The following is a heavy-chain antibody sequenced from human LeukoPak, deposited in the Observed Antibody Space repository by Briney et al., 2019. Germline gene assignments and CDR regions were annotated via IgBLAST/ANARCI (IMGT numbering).Heavy chain of an antibody. J-gene: IGHJ4*02. D-gene: IGHD3-22*01. CDR2: IKQDGSEK. CDR1: GFTFSSYG. Sequence: GGSLRLSCAASGFTFSSYGMSWVRQAPGKGLEWVANIKQDGSEKYYVDSVKGRFTISRDNAKNSLYLQMNSLRAEDTAVYYCARSYYTKPYDYWGQGTLVTVSS. CDR3: ARSYYTKPYDY. V-gene: IGHV3-7*01.